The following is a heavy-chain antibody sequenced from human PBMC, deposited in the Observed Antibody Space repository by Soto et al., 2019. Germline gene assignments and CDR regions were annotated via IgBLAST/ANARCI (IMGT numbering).Heavy chain of an antibody. Sequence: SETLSLTCTVSGGSISSGGYYWSWIRQHPGKGLEWIGYIYYSGSTYYNPSLKSRVTISVDTSKNQFSLKLSSVTAADTAVYYCARVRRPEVPAASYYFDYWGQGTLVTVSS. CDR3: ARVRRPEVPAASYYFDY. D-gene: IGHD2-2*01. CDR2: IYYSGST. V-gene: IGHV4-31*03. J-gene: IGHJ4*02. CDR1: GGSISSGGYY.